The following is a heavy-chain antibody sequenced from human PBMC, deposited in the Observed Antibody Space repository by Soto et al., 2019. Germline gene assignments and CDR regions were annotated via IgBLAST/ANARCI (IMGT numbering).Heavy chain of an antibody. Sequence: EVQLLESGGGLVQPGGSLRLSCATSGFMFGSYAMNWVRQAPGKGLEWVSVISGGGSTTNYADSVRGRFTTSRDSSTDTVDLQMYSRRVEDTAVYYCAKARKYSSPYASWGQGPLVTVSS. D-gene: IGHD6-19*01. CDR3: AKARKYSSPYAS. CDR1: GFMFGSYA. V-gene: IGHV3-23*01. J-gene: IGHJ4*02. CDR2: ISGGGSTT.